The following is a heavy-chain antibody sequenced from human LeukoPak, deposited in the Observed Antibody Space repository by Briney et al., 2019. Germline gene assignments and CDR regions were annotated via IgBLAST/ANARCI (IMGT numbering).Heavy chain of an antibody. CDR3: ARVGVDISSSTFFDY. V-gene: IGHV4-39*07. D-gene: IGHD6-6*01. CDR2: IYYSGST. CDR1: GGSISSSSYY. Sequence: SETLSLTCTVSGGSISSSSYYWGWIRQPPGKGLEWIGSIYYSGSTYYNPSLKSRVTISVDTSKNQFSLKLSSVTAADTAVYYCARVGVDISSSTFFDYWGQGTLVTVSS. J-gene: IGHJ4*02.